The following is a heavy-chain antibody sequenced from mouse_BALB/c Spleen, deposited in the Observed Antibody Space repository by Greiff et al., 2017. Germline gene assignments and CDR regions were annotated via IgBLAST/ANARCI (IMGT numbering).Heavy chain of an antibody. Sequence: VQLQQSGPELVEPGASVKMSCKASGYTFTSYVMHWVKQKPGQGLEWIGYINPYNDGTKYNEKFKGKATLTSDKSSSTAYMELISLTSEDSAVYYCARIGNIPTPCFDVWGAGTTVTVSA. V-gene: IGHV1-14*01. CDR3: ARIGNIPTPCFDV. D-gene: IGHD2-1*01. CDR2: INPYNDGT. J-gene: IGHJ1*01. CDR1: GYTFTSYV.